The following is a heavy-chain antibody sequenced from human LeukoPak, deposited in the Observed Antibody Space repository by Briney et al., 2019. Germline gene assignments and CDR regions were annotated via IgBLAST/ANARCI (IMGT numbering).Heavy chain of an antibody. CDR3: AKTPFSYGDYYYFDY. D-gene: IGHD4-17*01. Sequence: GRSLRLSCAASGFTFRSYAMSWVRQAPGKGLEWVSAISGNGGNTYYADSVKGRFTISRDNSKNTLFLQMNSLRAEDTAVYYCAKTPFSYGDYYYFDYWGQGTLVTISS. CDR1: GFTFRSYA. V-gene: IGHV3-23*01. J-gene: IGHJ4*02. CDR2: ISGNGGNT.